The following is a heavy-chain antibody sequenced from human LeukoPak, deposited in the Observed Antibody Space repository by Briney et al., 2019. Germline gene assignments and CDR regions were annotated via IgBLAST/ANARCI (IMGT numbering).Heavy chain of an antibody. V-gene: IGHV4-34*01. CDR2: INHSGST. J-gene: IGHJ4*02. Sequence: SETLSLTCAVYGGSFSGYYWSWLRQPPGKGLEWIGEINHSGSTNYNPSLKSRVTISVDTSKNQFSLKLSSVTAADTAVYYCAGLWFGELVVRDYWGQGTLVTVSS. D-gene: IGHD3-10*01. CDR1: GGSFSGYY. CDR3: AGLWFGELVVRDY.